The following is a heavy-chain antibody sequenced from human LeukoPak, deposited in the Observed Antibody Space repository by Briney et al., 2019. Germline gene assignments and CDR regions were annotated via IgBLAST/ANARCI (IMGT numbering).Heavy chain of an antibody. V-gene: IGHV3-74*01. Sequence: GGSLRLSCAASGFTFSSYWMHWVRQAPGKGLVWVSRISSDGSSTSYADSVKGRFTISRDNAKNTLYLQMNSLRAEDTAVYYCTRDRSYANDYRGQGTLVTVSS. D-gene: IGHD1-26*01. J-gene: IGHJ4*02. CDR1: GFTFSSYW. CDR3: TRDRSYANDY. CDR2: ISSDGSST.